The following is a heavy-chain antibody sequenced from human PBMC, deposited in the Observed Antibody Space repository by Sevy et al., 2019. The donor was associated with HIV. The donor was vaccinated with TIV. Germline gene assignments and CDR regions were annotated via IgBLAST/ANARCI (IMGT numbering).Heavy chain of an antibody. Sequence: SETLSLTCTVSGGSISSGGYYWSWIRQHPGKGLEWIGYIDYSGITYYNPSLKSRVTISVDTSKNQFSLKLSSVTAAVSAVYYCARGATAVTTRRGGRFDPWGQGTLVSVSS. D-gene: IGHD4-4*01. CDR1: GGSISSGGYY. V-gene: IGHV4-31*03. CDR3: ARGATAVTTRRGGRFDP. CDR2: IDYSGIT. J-gene: IGHJ5*02.